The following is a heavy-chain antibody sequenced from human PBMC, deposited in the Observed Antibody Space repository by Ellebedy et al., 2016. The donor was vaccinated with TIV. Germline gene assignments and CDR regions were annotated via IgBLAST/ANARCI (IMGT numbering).Heavy chain of an antibody. V-gene: IGHV1-18*04. J-gene: IGHJ6*03. CDR1: GYTFTSYY. Sequence: ASVKVSCXASGYTFTSYYMHWVRQAPGQGLEWMGWISAYNGNTNYAQKLQGRVTMTTDTSTSTAYMELRSLRSDDTAVYYCARYLVFGVTAYMDVWGKGTTVTVSS. CDR3: ARYLVFGVTAYMDV. CDR2: ISAYNGNT. D-gene: IGHD3-16*01.